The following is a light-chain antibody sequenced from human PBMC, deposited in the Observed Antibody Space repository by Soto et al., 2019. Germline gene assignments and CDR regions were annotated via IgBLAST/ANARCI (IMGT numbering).Light chain of an antibody. V-gene: IGKV3-15*01. CDR3: QQRHNWPIT. CDR1: QTVSRN. CDR2: GAS. J-gene: IGKJ5*01. Sequence: EIVMTQSPATLSVSPGERATLSCRSSQTVSRNLAWYQQKPGQAPRLLIYGASTRATGIPARFSGSGSGTEFTLTINSLQSEDFGVYYCQQRHNWPITFGQGTRLEIK.